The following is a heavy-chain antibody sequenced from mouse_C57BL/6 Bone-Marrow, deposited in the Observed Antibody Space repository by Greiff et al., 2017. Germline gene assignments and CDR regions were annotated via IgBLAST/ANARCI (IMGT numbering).Heavy chain of an antibody. CDR2: ITHSGEP. J-gene: IGHJ1*03. D-gene: IGHD2-10*01. CDR3: AGVLPTNWYFDV. CDR1: GFPITSCYY. V-gene: IGHV12-3*01. Sequence: LLESGPGLVKPSQSLFLTCSITGFPITSCYYWIWIRQSPGKPLEWMGYITHSGEPFYNPSLQSPISSTRETSKNQFFLQLNSVTTEDTAMYYWAGVLPTNWYFDVWGTGTTVTVSA.